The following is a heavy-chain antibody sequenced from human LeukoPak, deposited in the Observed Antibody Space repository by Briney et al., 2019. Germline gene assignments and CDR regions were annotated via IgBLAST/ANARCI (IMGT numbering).Heavy chain of an antibody. CDR1: GFTFSIYN. Sequence: GGSLRLSCAASGFTFSIYNMNWVRQAPGKGLEWVSSISSSSSYIYYADSVKGRFTISRDNAKNSLYLQMNSLRAEDTAVYYCARVDITFGGVIVVFYSWGQGTLVTVSS. CDR2: ISSSSSYI. D-gene: IGHD3-16*02. V-gene: IGHV3-21*01. J-gene: IGHJ4*02. CDR3: ARVDITFGGVIVVFYS.